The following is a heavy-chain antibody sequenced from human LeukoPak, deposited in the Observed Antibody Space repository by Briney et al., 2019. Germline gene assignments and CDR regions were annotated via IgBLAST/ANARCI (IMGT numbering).Heavy chain of an antibody. D-gene: IGHD6-19*01. CDR2: VYHSGDT. V-gene: IGHV4-39*01. CDR1: GGSISTDSYY. Sequence: SETLSLTCAVSGGSISTDSYYWGWIRRPPGKGLEWIASVYHSGDTYYSSSLKSRVTISVDTSKNQFSLKLTSVTAADTAVYYCARRFSRGWTYHYGMDVWSQGTTVTVSS. CDR3: ARRFSRGWTYHYGMDV. J-gene: IGHJ6*02.